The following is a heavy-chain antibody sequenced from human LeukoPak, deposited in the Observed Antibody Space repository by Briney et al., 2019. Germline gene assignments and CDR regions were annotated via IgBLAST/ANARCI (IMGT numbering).Heavy chain of an antibody. Sequence: GGSLRLSCAASGFTFSSYAMSWVRQAPGKGLEWVSAISGSGGSTCYADSVKGRFTISRDNSKNTLYLQMSSLRAEDTAVYYCAKGRFQYQLLGDVDYWGQGTLVTVSS. CDR2: ISGSGGST. CDR3: AKGRFQYQLLGDVDY. V-gene: IGHV3-23*01. CDR1: GFTFSSYA. D-gene: IGHD2-2*01. J-gene: IGHJ4*02.